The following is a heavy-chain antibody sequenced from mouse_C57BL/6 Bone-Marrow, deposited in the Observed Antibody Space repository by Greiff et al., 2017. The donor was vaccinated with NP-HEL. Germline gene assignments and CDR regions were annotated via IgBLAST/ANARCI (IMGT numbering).Heavy chain of an antibody. D-gene: IGHD2-4*01. Sequence: EVQVVESGEGLVKPGGSLKLSCAASGFTFSSYAMSWVRQTPEKRLEWVAYISSGGDYIYYADTVKGRFTISRDNARNTLYLQMSSLKSEDTAMYYCTRVMITTIMDYWGQGTSVTVSS. J-gene: IGHJ4*01. CDR2: ISSGGDYI. CDR1: GFTFSSYA. CDR3: TRVMITTIMDY. V-gene: IGHV5-9-1*02.